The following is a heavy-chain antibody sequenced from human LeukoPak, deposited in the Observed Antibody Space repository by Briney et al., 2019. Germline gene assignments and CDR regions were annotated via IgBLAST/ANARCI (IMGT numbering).Heavy chain of an antibody. J-gene: IGHJ4*02. CDR1: GGSIRNGGYY. CDR2: IHYTGST. V-gene: IGHV4-31*03. CDR3: ARFSNIAMGPFDY. Sequence: PSETLSLTCTVSGGSIRNGGYYWSWIRQHPEKGLEWIGYIHYTGSTYYSTSLKSRATISVETSKNQFSLKLSSVTAADTAVYYCARFSNIAMGPFDYWGQGTLVTVSS. D-gene: IGHD5-18*01.